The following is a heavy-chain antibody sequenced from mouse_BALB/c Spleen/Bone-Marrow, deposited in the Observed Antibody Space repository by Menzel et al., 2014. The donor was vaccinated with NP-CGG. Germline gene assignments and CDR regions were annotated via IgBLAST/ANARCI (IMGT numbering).Heavy chain of an antibody. Sequence: EVKVVESGGGLVQPGGSLKLSCAASGFTFSSYGMSWVRQTPDKRLELVATINSNGGSTYYPDSVKGRFTISRDNAKNTLYPQMSSLKSEDTAMYYCARDYYGSSDYWGQGTTLTVSS. D-gene: IGHD1-1*01. CDR2: INSNGGST. V-gene: IGHV5-6-3*01. J-gene: IGHJ2*01. CDR1: GFTFSSYG. CDR3: ARDYYGSSDY.